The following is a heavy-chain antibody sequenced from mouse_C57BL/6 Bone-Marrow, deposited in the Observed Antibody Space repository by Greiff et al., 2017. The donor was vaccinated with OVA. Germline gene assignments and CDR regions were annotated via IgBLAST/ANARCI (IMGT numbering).Heavy chain of an antibody. CDR1: GFTIKDDY. Sequence: VQLQQSGAELVRPGASVKLSCTASGFTIKDDYMHWVKQRPEQGLEWIGWIDPENGGTDYASKFQGKATITADTSTNTAYLQLSSLTSEDTAVYYCTALRITTVVAGDWGQGTLVTVSA. CDR2: IDPENGGT. CDR3: TALRITTVVAGD. V-gene: IGHV14-4*01. J-gene: IGHJ3*01. D-gene: IGHD1-1*01.